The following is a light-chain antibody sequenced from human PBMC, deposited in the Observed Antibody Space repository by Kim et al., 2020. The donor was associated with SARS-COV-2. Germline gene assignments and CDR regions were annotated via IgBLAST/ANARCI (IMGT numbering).Light chain of an antibody. J-gene: IGKJ4*01. CDR3: QQYNTYPLT. V-gene: IGKV1-5*03. CDR2: KAS. CDR1: QSISNW. Sequence: DIQMTQSPSTLSASVGDRVTITCRASQSISNWLAWYQQKPGKTPNLLVYKASTLESGVPSRFSGSGSGTEFTLTISSLQPDDFATYYCQQYNTYPLTFGGGTKLDIK.